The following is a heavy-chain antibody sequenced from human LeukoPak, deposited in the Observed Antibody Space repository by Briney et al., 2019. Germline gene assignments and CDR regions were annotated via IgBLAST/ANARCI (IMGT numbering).Heavy chain of an antibody. J-gene: IGHJ4*02. D-gene: IGHD1-26*01. Sequence: PSETLSLTCTVSGGSISSSSYYWGWIRQPPGKGLEWIGYIHYSGSTNYNPSLRGRVTISVDTSRKQFSLTLNSVTAADTAVYFCAGGLSGSYWYYFDYWGQGTLVTVSS. CDR2: IHYSGST. CDR3: AGGLSGSYWYYFDY. V-gene: IGHV4-61*05. CDR1: GGSISSSSYY.